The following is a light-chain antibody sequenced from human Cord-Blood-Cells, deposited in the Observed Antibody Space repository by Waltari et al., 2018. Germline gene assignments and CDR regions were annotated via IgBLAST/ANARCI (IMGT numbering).Light chain of an antibody. J-gene: IGKJ2*01. CDR1: QGISSH. CDR2: AAP. V-gene: IGKV1D-8*01. CDR3: QQYYSFPYT. Sequence: VISMPQSPSSLSPPTRPGLTISCRMSQGISSHLDWDQQKPWKAPELLIYAAPTLQCGVPSRFSGSGSRTDYTRTISCLQSEDFATYYCQQYYSFPYTFGQGTMLDIK.